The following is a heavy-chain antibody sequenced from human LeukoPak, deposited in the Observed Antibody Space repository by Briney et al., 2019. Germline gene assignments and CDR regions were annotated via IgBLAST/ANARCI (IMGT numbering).Heavy chain of an antibody. CDR1: GFTFSSYS. V-gene: IGHV3-7*01. D-gene: IGHD5-18*01. Sequence: GGSLRLSCAASGFTFSSYSMNWVRQAPGKGLEWVANIKQDGSERYYVESLKGRFTISRDNANKSLYLQMNSLRAEDTAVYYCARMHIVDTAMDVWGKGTTVTISS. J-gene: IGHJ6*03. CDR2: IKQDGSER. CDR3: ARMHIVDTAMDV.